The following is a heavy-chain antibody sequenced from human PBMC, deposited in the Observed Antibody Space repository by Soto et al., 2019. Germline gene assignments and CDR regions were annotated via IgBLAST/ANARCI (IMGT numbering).Heavy chain of an antibody. V-gene: IGHV4-61*01. Sequence: SETLSLTCTVSGGSVSSGSYYWSWIRQPPGKGLEWIGYIYYSGSTNYNPSLKSRVTISVDTSKNQFSLKLSSVTAADTAVYYCARDSITMVRGVIGTKFLFDYWGQGTLVTVSS. CDR2: IYYSGST. CDR1: GGSVSSGSYY. D-gene: IGHD3-10*01. CDR3: ARDSITMVRGVIGTKFLFDY. J-gene: IGHJ4*02.